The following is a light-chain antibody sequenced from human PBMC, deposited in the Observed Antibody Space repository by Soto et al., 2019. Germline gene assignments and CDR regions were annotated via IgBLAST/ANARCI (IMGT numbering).Light chain of an antibody. CDR2: DVT. CDR1: SSDVGGYNY. CDR3: GSYTSSSTPLV. Sequence: QSALTQPASVSGSPGQSITISCTGTSSDVGGYNYVSWYQHHPGKAPKLMIYDVTNRPSGVSNRFSGSKSGNTASLTISGLQAEDEADYYCGSYTSSSTPLVFGGWTKLTVL. J-gene: IGLJ3*02. V-gene: IGLV2-14*03.